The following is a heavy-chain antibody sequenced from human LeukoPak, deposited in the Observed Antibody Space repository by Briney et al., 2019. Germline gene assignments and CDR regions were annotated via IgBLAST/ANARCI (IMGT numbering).Heavy chain of an antibody. CDR3: ARDRSSWYGHVFDI. CDR1: GFTFSNYD. V-gene: IGHV3-21*01. Sequence: GGSLRLSCTASGFTFSNYDMNWVRQAPGKGLEWVSSITTTSAYIYYADSVKGRFIISRDNAKNSLYLQMNSLRAEDTAVYYCARDRSSWYGHVFDIWGKGTMVTVSS. D-gene: IGHD6-13*01. CDR2: ITTTSAYI. J-gene: IGHJ3*02.